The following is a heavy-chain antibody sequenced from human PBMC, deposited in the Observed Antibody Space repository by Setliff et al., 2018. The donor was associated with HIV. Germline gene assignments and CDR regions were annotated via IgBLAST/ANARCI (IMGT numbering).Heavy chain of an antibody. V-gene: IGHV4-34*01. Sequence: SETLSLTCAVYGGSFNGYYWSWIRQPPGKGLEWIGEINHSGSTNYNPSLKSRVTMSVDKSKNQFSLRLSSVTAADTAVYYCARARRAGRGPTYFQHWGQGTLVTVSS. CDR3: ARARRAGRGPTYFQH. CDR1: GGSFNGYY. CDR2: INHSGST. J-gene: IGHJ1*01. D-gene: IGHD1-26*01.